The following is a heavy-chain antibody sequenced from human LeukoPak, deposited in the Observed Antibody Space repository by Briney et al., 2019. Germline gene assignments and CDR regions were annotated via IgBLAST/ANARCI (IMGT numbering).Heavy chain of an antibody. V-gene: IGHV3-74*01. Sequence: GGSLRLSCAASGFTFSSYWMHWVRQAPVKVLVWVSRINSDGSSTSYADSVKGRSTISRDNAKNTLYLQMNSLRAEDTAVYYCARDRTYCSGGSRYRNYAFDIWGQGTMVTVSS. CDR3: ARDRTYCSGGSRYRNYAFDI. CDR2: INSDGSST. CDR1: GFTFSSYW. D-gene: IGHD2-15*01. J-gene: IGHJ3*02.